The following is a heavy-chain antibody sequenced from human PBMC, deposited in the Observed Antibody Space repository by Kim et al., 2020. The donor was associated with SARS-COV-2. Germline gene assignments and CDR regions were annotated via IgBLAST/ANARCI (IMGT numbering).Heavy chain of an antibody. V-gene: IGHV1-69*01. D-gene: IGHD3-10*01. Sequence: KFQGRVTIPADESTSTAYMELSSLRSEDTAVYYCARSPLVVRGVIGWFDPWGQGTLVTVSS. CDR3: ARSPLVVRGVIGWFDP. J-gene: IGHJ5*02.